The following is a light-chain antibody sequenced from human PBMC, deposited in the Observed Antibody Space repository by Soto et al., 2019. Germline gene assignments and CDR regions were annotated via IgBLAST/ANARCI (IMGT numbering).Light chain of an antibody. J-gene: IGLJ1*01. CDR3: CSYAGSPRYV. V-gene: IGLV2-11*01. CDR1: SSDVGGYNY. Sequence: QSALTQPRSVSGSPGQSGTISCTGTSSDVGGYNYVSWYQQHPGKAPKVMIYDVSERPSGVPDRFSGSKSGNTASLTISGLQAEDEADYSCCSYAGSPRYVLGTGTKLTVL. CDR2: DVS.